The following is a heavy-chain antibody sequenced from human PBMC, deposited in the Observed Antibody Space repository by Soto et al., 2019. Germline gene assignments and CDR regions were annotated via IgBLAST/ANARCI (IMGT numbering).Heavy chain of an antibody. J-gene: IGHJ4*02. CDR3: ASSRPGPDTY. V-gene: IGHV1-69*13. Sequence: ASVKVSCKASGGTFSSYAISWVRQAPGQGLEWMGGIIPIFGTANYAQKFQGRVTITADESTSTAYMELSSLRSEDTAVYYCASSRPGPDTYWGQGTLVTVSS. D-gene: IGHD6-6*01. CDR1: GGTFSSYA. CDR2: IIPIFGTA.